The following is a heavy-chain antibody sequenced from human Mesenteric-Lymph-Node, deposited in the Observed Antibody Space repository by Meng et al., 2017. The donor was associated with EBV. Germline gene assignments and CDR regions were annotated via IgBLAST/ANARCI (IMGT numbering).Heavy chain of an antibody. Sequence: QVQCQDPGPGLVKPPGPLHLTCVVSGGSISNNNWWTWVRQSPGKGLEWIGEIYHSGSTNYNPSLKSRVTTSVDKSKNQFSLKLTSVTAADTAVYYCARGGIRGTRVTTSGVWNFDLWGRGTLVTVSS. CDR1: GGSISNNNW. J-gene: IGHJ2*01. CDR2: IYHSGST. CDR3: ARGGIRGTRVTTSGVWNFDL. V-gene: IGHV4-4*03. D-gene: IGHD4-17*01.